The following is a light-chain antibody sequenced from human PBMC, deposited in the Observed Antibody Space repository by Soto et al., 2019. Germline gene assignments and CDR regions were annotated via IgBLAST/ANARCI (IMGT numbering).Light chain of an antibody. CDR3: QSYYSSLSYV. CDR1: SSNIGAGYD. Sequence: QSVLTQPPSVSGAPGQRVTISCTGSSSNIGAGYDVHWYQQLPGTAPKLLTYGNSHRPSGVPDRFSGSKSGTSATLAITGLQAEDEADYYCQSYYSSLSYVFGTGNKLTVL. CDR2: GNS. J-gene: IGLJ1*01. V-gene: IGLV1-40*01.